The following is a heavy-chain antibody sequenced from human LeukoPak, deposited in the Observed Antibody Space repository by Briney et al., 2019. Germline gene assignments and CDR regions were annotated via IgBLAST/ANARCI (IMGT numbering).Heavy chain of an antibody. D-gene: IGHD5-12*01. CDR2: INWNGGST. J-gene: IGHJ4*02. V-gene: IGHV3-20*04. Sequence: GGSLRLSCAASGFTFDDYGMSWVRQAPGKGLERVSGINWNGGSTGYADSVKGRFTISRDNAKNSLYLQMNSLRAEDTALYYCAREGAINTSWGRGYYFDYWGQGTLVTVSS. CDR3: AREGAINTSWGRGYYFDY. CDR1: GFTFDDYG.